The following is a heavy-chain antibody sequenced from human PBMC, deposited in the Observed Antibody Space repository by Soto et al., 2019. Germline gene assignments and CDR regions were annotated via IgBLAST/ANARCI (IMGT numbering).Heavy chain of an antibody. CDR2: IYYSGST. V-gene: IGHV4-59*12. J-gene: IGHJ4*02. D-gene: IGHD4-4*01. Sequence: SETLSLTCTVSGGSISSYYWSWIRQPPGKGLEWIGYIYYSGSTNYNPSLKSRVTISVDTSKNQFSLKLSSVTAADTAVYYCARGMTTVTTYDYWGQGTLVTVSS. CDR1: GGSISSYY. CDR3: ARGMTTVTTYDY.